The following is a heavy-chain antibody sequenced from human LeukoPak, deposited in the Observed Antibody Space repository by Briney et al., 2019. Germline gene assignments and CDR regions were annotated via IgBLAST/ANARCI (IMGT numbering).Heavy chain of an antibody. V-gene: IGHV1-8*01. CDR1: GYTFTSYD. D-gene: IGHD3-16*01. J-gene: IGHJ6*02. Sequence: AASVKVSCKASGYTFTSYDINWVRQATGQGLEWMGWMNPNSGNTGYAQKFQGRVTITADKSTSTAYMELSSLRSEDTAVYYCAREGGGPYYYYYGMDVWGQGTTVTVSS. CDR2: MNPNSGNT. CDR3: AREGGGPYYYYYGMDV.